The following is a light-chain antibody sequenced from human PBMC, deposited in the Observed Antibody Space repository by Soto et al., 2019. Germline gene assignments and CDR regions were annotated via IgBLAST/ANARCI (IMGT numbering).Light chain of an antibody. CDR1: SSKIGAGFA. J-gene: IGLJ1*01. Sequence: QSVLTQPPSVSGAPGQRVTISCTGSSSKIGAGFAVHWYQQLPGTAPKLLIHGNKNRPSGVPDRFSGSTSDTSASLAITGLQADDEADYYCQSCDRRLRSYVFGPGTQVTVL. V-gene: IGLV1-40*01. CDR3: QSCDRRLRSYV. CDR2: GNK.